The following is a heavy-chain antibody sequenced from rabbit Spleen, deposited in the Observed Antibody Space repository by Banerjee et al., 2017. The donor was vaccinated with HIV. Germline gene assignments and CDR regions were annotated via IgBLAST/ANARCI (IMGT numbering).Heavy chain of an antibody. CDR1: GFSLSNKYD. CDR3: ARSVGWGAKSHL. J-gene: IGHJ4*01. CDR2: IYTGDDYI. Sequence: QEQLVESGGGLVQPEGSLTLTCTASGFSLSNKYDMCWVRQAPGKGLEWIACIYTGDDYIRYATWAKGRFTISKTSPTTVTLQMTSLTAADTATHFCARSVGWGAKSHLWGPGTLVPVS. D-gene: IGHD4-1*01. V-gene: IGHV1S45*01.